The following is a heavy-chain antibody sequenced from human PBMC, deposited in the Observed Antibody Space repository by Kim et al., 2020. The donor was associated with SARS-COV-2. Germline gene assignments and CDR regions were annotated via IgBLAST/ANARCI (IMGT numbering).Heavy chain of an antibody. CDR3: ARGIGSYVY. CDR2: GST. Sequence: GSTNCTPSLESRVTMSVDTPKNQFSLKLNSVTAADTAVYYCARGIGSYVYWGPGTLVTVSS. J-gene: IGHJ4*02. D-gene: IGHD1-26*01. V-gene: IGHV4-4*07.